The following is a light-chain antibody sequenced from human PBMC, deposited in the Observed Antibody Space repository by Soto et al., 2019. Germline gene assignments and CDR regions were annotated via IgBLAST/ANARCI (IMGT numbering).Light chain of an antibody. J-gene: IGLJ1*01. V-gene: IGLV6-57*02. CDR3: SSYGGYNNVV. Sequence: NFMLTQPPSVSESPGKTVTISCTGSSGSIASNYVHWYRQRPGSAPTTVIYDDNRRPSGVPDRFSGSKSGNTASLTVSGLQAEDEGTYYCSSYGGYNNVVFGTGTKLTVL. CDR1: SGSIASNY. CDR2: DDN.